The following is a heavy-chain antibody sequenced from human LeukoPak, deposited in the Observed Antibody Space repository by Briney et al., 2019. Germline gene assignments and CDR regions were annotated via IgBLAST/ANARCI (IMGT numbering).Heavy chain of an antibody. CDR3: ASSGIVVLGATYGSAFDY. D-gene: IGHD2-15*01. Sequence: GGSLRLSCAASGFTFSNAWMSWVRQAPGKGLEWVSSITSSSTYIYYADSVKGRFTISRDNAKNSLYLQMNSLRAEDTAVYYCASSGIVVLGATYGSAFDYWGQGTLVTVSS. CDR1: GFTFSNAW. V-gene: IGHV3-21*01. CDR2: ITSSSTYI. J-gene: IGHJ4*02.